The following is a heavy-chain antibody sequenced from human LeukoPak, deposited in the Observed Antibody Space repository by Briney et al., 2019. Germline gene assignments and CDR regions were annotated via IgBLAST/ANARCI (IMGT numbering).Heavy chain of an antibody. CDR1: GGSISSYY. V-gene: IGHV4-59*01. J-gene: IGHJ4*02. Sequence: PSETLSLTCTVSGGSISSYYWSWIRQPPGKGLERSGYIYYSGSTNYNPSLKSRVTISVDTSKNQFSLKLSSVTAADTAVYYCARVYYDFWSGYPDYWGQGTLVTVSS. D-gene: IGHD3-3*01. CDR2: IYYSGST. CDR3: ARVYYDFWSGYPDY.